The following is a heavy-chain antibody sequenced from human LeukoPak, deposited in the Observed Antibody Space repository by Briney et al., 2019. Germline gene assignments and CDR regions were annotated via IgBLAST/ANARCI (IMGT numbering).Heavy chain of an antibody. CDR3: ARSKGDYGWALDV. CDR2: LGISRDYI. J-gene: IGHJ6*02. Sequence: PGGSLRLSCTASGFTFSSYIMKWVRQSPGKGLEWVSSLGISRDYIYYADSVKGRFTISRDNAKNSLYLQMNSLRVEDTGVYYCARSKGDYGWALDVWGQGTTVNVYS. D-gene: IGHD4-17*01. CDR1: GFTFSSYI. V-gene: IGHV3-21*01.